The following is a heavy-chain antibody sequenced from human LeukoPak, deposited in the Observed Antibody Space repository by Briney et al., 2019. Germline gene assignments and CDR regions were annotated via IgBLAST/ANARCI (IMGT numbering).Heavy chain of an antibody. D-gene: IGHD5-18*01. Sequence: EGSLRLSCAVSGFTFSYYGLHWVRQSPGKGLEWVAFISYHGINKYYADSVKGRFTISRDDSKNAVNLQLNSLRTEDTAVYYCAREGYKYADYYCYYMDVWGKGTTVTVSS. CDR1: GFTFSYYG. CDR3: AREGYKYADYYCYYMDV. CDR2: ISYHGINK. J-gene: IGHJ6*03. V-gene: IGHV3-30*01.